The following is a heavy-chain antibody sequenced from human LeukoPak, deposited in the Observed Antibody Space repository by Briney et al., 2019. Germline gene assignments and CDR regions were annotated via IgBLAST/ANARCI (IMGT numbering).Heavy chain of an antibody. D-gene: IGHD3-22*01. J-gene: IGHJ6*02. CDR2: IIPIFGTA. Sequence: ASVKVSCKASGGTFSSYAISWVRQAPGQGLEWMGGIIPIFGTANYAQKFQGRVTITADESTSTAYMELSSLRSEDTAVYYCARKYHDSSGYSNYYYGMDVWGQGTTVTVSS. CDR1: GGTFSSYA. CDR3: ARKYHDSSGYSNYYYGMDV. V-gene: IGHV1-69*13.